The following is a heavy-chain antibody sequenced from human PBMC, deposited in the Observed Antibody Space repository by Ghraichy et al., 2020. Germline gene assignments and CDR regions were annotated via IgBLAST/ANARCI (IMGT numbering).Heavy chain of an antibody. CDR1: GFSLSTSGVG. CDR2: IYWNDDK. D-gene: IGHD3-9*01. V-gene: IGHV2-5*01. Sequence: SGPTLVKPTQTLTLTCTFSGFSLSTSGVGVGWIRQPPGKALEWLALIYWNDDKRYSPSLKSRLTITKDTSKNQVVLTMTNMDPVDTATYYCAHSLKLADILTGYSWAYWFDPWGQGTLVTVSS. J-gene: IGHJ5*02. CDR3: AHSLKLADILTGYSWAYWFDP.